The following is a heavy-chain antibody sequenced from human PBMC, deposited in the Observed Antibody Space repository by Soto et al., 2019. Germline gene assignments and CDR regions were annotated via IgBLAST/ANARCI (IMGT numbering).Heavy chain of an antibody. Sequence: ASETLSLTCAVSGGSISSGGYSWSWIRQPPGKGLEWIGYIYHSGSTYYNPSLKSRVTISVDRSKNQFSLKLSSVTAADTAVYYCASEVPYYFDYWGQGTLVTAPQ. CDR2: IYHSGST. CDR1: GGSISSGGYS. J-gene: IGHJ4*02. V-gene: IGHV4-30-2*01. CDR3: ASEVPYYFDY.